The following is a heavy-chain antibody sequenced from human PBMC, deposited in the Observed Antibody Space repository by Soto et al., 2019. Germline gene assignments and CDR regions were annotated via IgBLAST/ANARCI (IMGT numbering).Heavy chain of an antibody. V-gene: IGHV1-24*01. CDR2: FDPEDGET. Sequence: ASVKVSCKVSGYTHTELSMHWVRQAPGKGLEWMGGFDPEDGETIYAQKFQGRVTMTEDTSTDTAYMELSSLRSEDTAVYYCATLPTTLTKLWSDPWGQGTLVTVSS. J-gene: IGHJ5*02. CDR3: ATLPTTLTKLWSDP. CDR1: GYTHTELS. D-gene: IGHD4-17*01.